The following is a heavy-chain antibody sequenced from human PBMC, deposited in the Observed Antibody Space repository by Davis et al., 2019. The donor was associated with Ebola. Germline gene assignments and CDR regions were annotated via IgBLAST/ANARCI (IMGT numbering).Heavy chain of an antibody. Sequence: PGGSLRLSCAASGFTFSSYAMSWVRQAPGKGLEWVSAISGSGGSTYYADSVKGRFTISRDNSKNTLYLQMNSLRAEDTAVYYCAKYTQHWSRYILTGYHTDYFDYWGQGTLVTVSS. J-gene: IGHJ4*02. CDR1: GFTFSSYA. CDR2: ISGSGGST. D-gene: IGHD3-9*01. V-gene: IGHV3-23*01. CDR3: AKYTQHWSRYILTGYHTDYFDY.